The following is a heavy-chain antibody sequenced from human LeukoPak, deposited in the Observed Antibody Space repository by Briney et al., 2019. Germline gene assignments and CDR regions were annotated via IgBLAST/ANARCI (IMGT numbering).Heavy chain of an antibody. J-gene: IGHJ4*02. CDR1: GFTFSNYA. CDR3: AKDQGLQYDY. CDR2: ISGSGGST. Sequence: GGSLRLSCAASGFTFSNYAMNWVRQAPGKGLEWVSAISGSGGSTDYADSVKGRFTISRDNSKNTVYLQVNSLRAEDTAVYYCAKDQGLQYDYWGQGTLVTVSS. V-gene: IGHV3-23*01. D-gene: IGHD4-11*01.